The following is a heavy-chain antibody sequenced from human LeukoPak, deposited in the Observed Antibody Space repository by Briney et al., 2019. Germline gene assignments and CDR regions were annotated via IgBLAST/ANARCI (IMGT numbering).Heavy chain of an antibody. CDR2: IYTSGST. CDR3: ARARRYSSGWYQRGYYFDY. D-gene: IGHD6-19*01. J-gene: IGHJ4*02. Sequence: SETLSLTCTVSGGSISSYYWSWIRQPAGKGLEWIGRIYTSGSTNYNPSLKSRVTMSVDTSKNQFSLKLSSVTAADTAVYYRARARRYSSGWYQRGYYFDYWGQGTLVTVSS. CDR1: GGSISSYY. V-gene: IGHV4-4*07.